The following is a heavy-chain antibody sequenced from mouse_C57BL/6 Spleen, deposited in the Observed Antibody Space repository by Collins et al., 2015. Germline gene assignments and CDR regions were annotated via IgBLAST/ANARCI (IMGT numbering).Heavy chain of an antibody. J-gene: IGHJ4*01. Sequence: EVQLVESGGGLVKPGGSLKLSCAASGFAFSSYDMSWVRQTPEKRLEWVAYISSGGGSTYYPDTVKGRFTISRDNAKNTLYLQMSSLKSEDTAMYYCARRGVRRDGVYYAMDYWGQGTSVTVSS. V-gene: IGHV5-12-1*01. D-gene: IGHD2-14*01. CDR2: ISSGGGST. CDR1: GFAFSSYD. CDR3: ARRGVRRDGVYYAMDY.